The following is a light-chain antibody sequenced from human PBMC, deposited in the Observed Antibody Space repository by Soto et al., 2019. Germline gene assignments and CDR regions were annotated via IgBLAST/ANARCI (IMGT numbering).Light chain of an antibody. CDR1: QSLVYSNGNTY. V-gene: IGKV2-24*01. CDR2: QIS. J-gene: IGKJ2*01. Sequence: DIVMTQTPLSSPVTLGQPASISCRSSQSLVYSNGNTYLSWLQKRPGQPPRLLIYQISNRFSGVPDRFSGSGAGTDFTLRISRMETVDVGIYYCMQFSKLPYTFGRGTKLETK. CDR3: MQFSKLPYT.